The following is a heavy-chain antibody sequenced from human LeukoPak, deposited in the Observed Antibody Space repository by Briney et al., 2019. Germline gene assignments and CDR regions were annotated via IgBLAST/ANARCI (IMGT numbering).Heavy chain of an antibody. CDR2: IRYDGSKK. J-gene: IGHJ4*02. CDR1: GFTFSSYG. V-gene: IGHV3-30*02. CDR3: ARDLLGNYFDY. Sequence: PGGSLRLSCAASGFTFSSYGMHWVRQAPGKGLEWVASIRYDGSKKYYADSMTGRFTISRDNSKNTLYLEINSLRAEDTAVYYCARDLLGNYFDYWGQGTLVTVSS. D-gene: IGHD2-21*01.